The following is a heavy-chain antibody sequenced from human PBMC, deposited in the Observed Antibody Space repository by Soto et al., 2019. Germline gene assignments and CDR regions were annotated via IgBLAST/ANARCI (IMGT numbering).Heavy chain of an antibody. J-gene: IGHJ4*02. CDR1: GFTFGSYL. CDR2: IKMDASEK. D-gene: IGHD6-6*01. Sequence: PGGSLILSCASSGFTFGSYLMSWVRQAPGKGLEWLATIKMDASEKKYVDSVKGRFTISRDNAKNSLYLQMNSLRAEDTAVYYCARSTARRDKYIFDYWGQGTLVTVSS. V-gene: IGHV3-7*03. CDR3: ARSTARRDKYIFDY.